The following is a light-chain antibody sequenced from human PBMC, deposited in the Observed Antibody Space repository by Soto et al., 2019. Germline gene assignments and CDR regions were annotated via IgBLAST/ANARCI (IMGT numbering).Light chain of an antibody. CDR1: TGDVTSEHF. CDR3: LLSCSDARGV. J-gene: IGLJ3*02. V-gene: IGLV7-46*02. Sequence: QAVVTQEPSLTVSPGGTVTLTCGSNTGDVTSEHFPYWFQQKPRQAPTTLIYDTNIKHSWTPARFSGSLLGGKASLTLLGAQPGVEADYYCLLSCSDARGVFGGGTKLTV. CDR2: DTN.